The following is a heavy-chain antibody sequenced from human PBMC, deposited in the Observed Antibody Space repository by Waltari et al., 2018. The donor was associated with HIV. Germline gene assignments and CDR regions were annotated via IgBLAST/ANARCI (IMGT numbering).Heavy chain of an antibody. CDR3: VRESKLPGEFYPFEY. J-gene: IGHJ4*02. CDR1: GYIFSDYA. CDR2: ISYCGVNQ. Sequence: QVHLVESGGGVVQPGWSLRLSCAASGYIFSDYALHWVRQAPGKGLEWISFISYCGVNQKYADSVKGRFTISRDDSKSRLYLQMNSLRREDTAVYYCVRESKLPGEFYPFEYWGQGTLVTVSS. D-gene: IGHD3-10*01. V-gene: IGHV3-30-3*01.